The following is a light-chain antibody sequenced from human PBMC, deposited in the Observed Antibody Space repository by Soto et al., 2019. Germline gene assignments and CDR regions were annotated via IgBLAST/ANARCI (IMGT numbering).Light chain of an antibody. CDR3: QSADSSGTFV. CDR2: KGS. J-gene: IGLJ1*01. CDR1: ALPKRY. V-gene: IGLV3-25*02. Sequence: SYELTQPPSVSVSPGQTARITCSGDALPKRYAYWYQQKPGQAPVLVIYKGSERPSGIPERFSGSSSGTTVTLTISAVQAEDEADYYCQSADSSGTFVFGAGTKGTVL.